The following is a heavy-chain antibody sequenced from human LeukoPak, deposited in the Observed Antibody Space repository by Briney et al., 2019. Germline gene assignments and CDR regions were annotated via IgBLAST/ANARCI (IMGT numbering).Heavy chain of an antibody. J-gene: IGHJ6*03. Sequence: SVKVSCKASGGTFSSYAIGWVRQAPGQGLEWMGGIIPIFGTANYAQKFQGRVTITTDESTSTAYMELSSLRSEDTAVYYCAVTVVPAAIGPYYYYMDVWGKGTTVTVSS. D-gene: IGHD2-2*02. CDR2: IIPIFGTA. V-gene: IGHV1-69*05. CDR3: AVTVVPAAIGPYYYYMDV. CDR1: GGTFSSYA.